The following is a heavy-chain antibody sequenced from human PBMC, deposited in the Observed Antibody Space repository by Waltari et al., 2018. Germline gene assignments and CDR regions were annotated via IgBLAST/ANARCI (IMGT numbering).Heavy chain of an antibody. V-gene: IGHV4-59*01. CDR3: ARMGGITMVQGVIGDYYGMDV. J-gene: IGHJ6*02. CDR1: GAPISSYY. D-gene: IGHD3-10*01. Sequence: QVQLQESGPGLVKPPVPLTLTCTVSGAPISSYYWSWVRQPPGKGLGWIGYSYYSGSTNYNPSLKSRVTISVDTSKNQFSLKLSSVTAADTAVYYCARMGGITMVQGVIGDYYGMDVWGQGTTVTVSS. CDR2: SYYSGST.